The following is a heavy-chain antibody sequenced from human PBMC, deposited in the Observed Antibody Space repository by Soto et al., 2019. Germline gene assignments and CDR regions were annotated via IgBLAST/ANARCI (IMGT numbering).Heavy chain of an antibody. Sequence: GGSLRLSCAASGFTFSSYSMNWVRQAPGKGLEWVSSISSSSSYIYYADSVKGRFTISRDNAKNSLYLQMNSLRAEDTAVYYCARGRQTPPRFDYWGQGTLVTVSS. CDR3: ARGRQTPPRFDY. CDR1: GFTFSSYS. V-gene: IGHV3-21*01. D-gene: IGHD6-25*01. J-gene: IGHJ4*02. CDR2: ISSSSSYI.